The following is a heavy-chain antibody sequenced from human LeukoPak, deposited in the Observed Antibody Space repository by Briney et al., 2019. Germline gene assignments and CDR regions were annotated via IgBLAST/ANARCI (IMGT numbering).Heavy chain of an antibody. Sequence: GASVKVSCKASGYTFTSYGISWVRQAPGQGLEWMGWISAYNGNTNYAQKLQGRVTMTTDTSTSTAHMELRSLRSDDTAVYYCARDLGYYDRLDQFDCWGQGTLVTVFS. CDR1: GYTFTSYG. CDR2: ISAYNGNT. D-gene: IGHD3-22*01. V-gene: IGHV1-18*01. J-gene: IGHJ4*02. CDR3: ARDLGYYDRLDQFDC.